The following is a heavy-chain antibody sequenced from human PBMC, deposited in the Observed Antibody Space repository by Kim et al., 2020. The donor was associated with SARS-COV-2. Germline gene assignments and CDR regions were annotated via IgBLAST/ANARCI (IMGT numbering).Heavy chain of an antibody. V-gene: IGHV3-21*01. J-gene: IGHJ4*01. CDR3: ARDKRATTSTMTYYFGH. CDR2: IASGASYI. Sequence: GGSLRLSCAASGFTLSTHTMHWVRQAPGKGLEWVSSIASGASYIYYADSVKGRFTISRDNAKNTLYVQMNSLRAEDTAVYYCARDKRATTSTMTYYFGH. D-gene: IGHD1-7*01. CDR1: GFTLSTHT.